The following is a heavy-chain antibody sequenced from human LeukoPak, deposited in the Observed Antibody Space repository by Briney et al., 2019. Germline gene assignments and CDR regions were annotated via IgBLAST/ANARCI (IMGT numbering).Heavy chain of an antibody. D-gene: IGHD2-2*01. V-gene: IGHV3-30-3*01. CDR1: LFTFSSYA. CDR3: ARDKDQLLFGLYYYYGMDV. J-gene: IGHJ6*02. CDR2: ISYDGSNK. Sequence: GGSLRLSCAASLFTFSSYAMHWVRQAPGKGLEGVAVISYDGSNKYYADSVKGRFTISRDNSRNTLYLQMNSLRAEDTAVYYCARDKDQLLFGLYYYYGMDVWGQGTTVTVSS.